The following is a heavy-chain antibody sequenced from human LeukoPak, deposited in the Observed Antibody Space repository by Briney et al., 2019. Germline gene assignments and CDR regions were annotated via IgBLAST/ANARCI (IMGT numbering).Heavy chain of an antibody. D-gene: IGHD2-15*01. J-gene: IGHJ6*04. Sequence: GESLKISCTASGFMFSRLGMQWVRQAPGEGLEWVAMIWHDGSVEEYADSVKGRFTISRDNSQNTLYLQMNSLRDDDTAVYYCAKEGDQFRGYLDAWGKGTTVTVPS. V-gene: IGHV3-33*06. CDR3: AKEGDQFRGYLDA. CDR1: GFMFSRLG. CDR2: IWHDGSVE.